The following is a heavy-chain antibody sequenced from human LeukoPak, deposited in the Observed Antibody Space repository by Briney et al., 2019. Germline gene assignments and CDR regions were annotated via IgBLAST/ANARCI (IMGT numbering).Heavy chain of an antibody. CDR2: INHSGST. D-gene: IGHD3-10*01. J-gene: IGHJ5*02. Sequence: SETLSLTCAVYGGSFSGYYWSWIRQPPGKGLEWIGEINHSGSTDYNPSLKSRVTISVDTSKNQFSLKLSSVTAADTAVYYCARVVRHNSKKYYYSSGHAQTHNWFDPWGQGTLVTVSS. CDR3: ARVVRHNSKKYYYSSGHAQTHNWFDP. CDR1: GGSFSGYY. V-gene: IGHV4-34*01.